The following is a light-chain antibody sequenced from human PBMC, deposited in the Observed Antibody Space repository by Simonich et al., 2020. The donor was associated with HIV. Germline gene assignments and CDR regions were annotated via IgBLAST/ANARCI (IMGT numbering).Light chain of an antibody. Sequence: QSALTQPASVSGSPGQSNTISCTGTSSNVGGYNYVSWYQQHPGKAPKLMIFDVSNRPSGVSNSFSGSKSGSTASLTISGLQAEDEADYYCSSYTSSNTLVFGGGTKLTVL. CDR3: SSYTSSNTLV. CDR1: SSNVGGYNY. J-gene: IGLJ2*01. CDR2: DVS. V-gene: IGLV2-14*03.